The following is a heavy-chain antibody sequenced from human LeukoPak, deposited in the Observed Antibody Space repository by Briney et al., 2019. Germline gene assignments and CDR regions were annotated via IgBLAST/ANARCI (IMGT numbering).Heavy chain of an antibody. CDR1: GGSISSGGYY. Sequence: PSQTLSLTCTVSGGSISSGGYYWSWIRQHPGKGLEWIGYIYYSGSTNYNPSLKSRVTISVDTSKNQFSLKLSSVTAADTAVYYCARIGYDSSGYPISGLDYWGQGTLVTVSS. D-gene: IGHD3-22*01. J-gene: IGHJ4*02. V-gene: IGHV4-31*03. CDR2: IYYSGST. CDR3: ARIGYDSSGYPISGLDY.